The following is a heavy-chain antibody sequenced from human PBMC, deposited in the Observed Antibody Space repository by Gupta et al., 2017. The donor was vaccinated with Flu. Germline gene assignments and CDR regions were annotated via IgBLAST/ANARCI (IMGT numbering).Heavy chain of an antibody. D-gene: IGHD2-15*01. V-gene: IGHV1-3*04. CDR1: GYTFTSHA. J-gene: IGHJ4*02. CDR3: TREGCSGGSCWGDYDY. CDR2: INIGRGNT. Sequence: VQLVQSGAEVKKPGASVKVSCKASGYTFTSHAIHWVRQAPGQRLEWMGWINIGRGNTKFVPKFQDRVTITRDTSATTAYMELSRLRSEDTAVYYCTREGCSGGSCWGDYDYWVQGTLVTVSS.